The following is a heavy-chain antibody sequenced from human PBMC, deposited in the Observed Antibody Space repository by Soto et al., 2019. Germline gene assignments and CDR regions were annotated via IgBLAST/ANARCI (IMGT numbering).Heavy chain of an antibody. CDR3: ARDLVDSSGLFDY. CDR1: GGTFSSYA. CDR2: IIPIFGTA. D-gene: IGHD3-22*01. J-gene: IGHJ4*02. V-gene: IGHV1-69*13. Sequence: ASVKVSCKASGGTFSSYAISWGRQAPGQGLEWMGGIIPIFGTANYEQKFQGRLTITSDESTSTADMELSSLRSEDEAVYSCARDLVDSSGLFDYWGQGTLVTVSS.